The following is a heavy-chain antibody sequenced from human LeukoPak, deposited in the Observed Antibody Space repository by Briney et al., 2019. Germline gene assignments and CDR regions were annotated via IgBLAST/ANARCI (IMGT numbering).Heavy chain of an antibody. CDR1: GYTFTSYG. Sequence: ASVKVSCKASGYTFTSYGISWVRQAPGQGREWMGWISAYNGNTNYAQKLQGRVTMTTDTSTSTAYMELRSLRYDDTAVYYCARVVTIFGVVITSFDYWGQGTLVTVSS. CDR2: ISAYNGNT. V-gene: IGHV1-18*01. D-gene: IGHD3-3*01. CDR3: ARVVTIFGVVITSFDY. J-gene: IGHJ4*02.